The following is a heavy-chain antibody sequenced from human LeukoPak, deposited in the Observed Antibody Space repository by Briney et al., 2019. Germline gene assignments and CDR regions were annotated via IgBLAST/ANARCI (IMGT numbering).Heavy chain of an antibody. V-gene: IGHV4-59*08. Sequence: SETLSLTCTVSGGSISSYYWSWIRQPPGKGLEWIGYIYYSGSTNYNPSLKSRVTISVDTSKNQFSLKLSSVTAADTAVYYCARRSIAAAGMGDAFDIWGQGTMVTVSS. CDR1: GGSISSYY. CDR2: IYYSGST. J-gene: IGHJ3*02. D-gene: IGHD6-13*01. CDR3: ARRSIAAAGMGDAFDI.